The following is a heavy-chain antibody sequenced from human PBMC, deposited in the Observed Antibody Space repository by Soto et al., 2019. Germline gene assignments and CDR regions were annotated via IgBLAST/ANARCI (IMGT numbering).Heavy chain of an antibody. CDR3: ARSGDVIDY. CDR2: ITSDGSGT. D-gene: IGHD3-10*01. V-gene: IGHV3-74*01. J-gene: IGHJ1*01. CDR1: GFTFSNYW. Sequence: GGSLRLSCAASGFTFSNYWMHWVRQAPGKGPVWVSRITSDGSGTVYADSVKGRFTISRGNAKNTLYLQMNSLTVEDTAVYYCARSGDVIDYWGQGTLVTVSS.